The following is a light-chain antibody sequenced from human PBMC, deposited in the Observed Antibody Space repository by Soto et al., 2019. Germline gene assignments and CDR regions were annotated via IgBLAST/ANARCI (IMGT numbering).Light chain of an antibody. Sequence: QSALTQPASVSGSPGQSITIACTGTSSDVGGYKYVSWYQQHPGKAPKLMIYEVSNRPSGVSNRFSGSKSGNTASLTISGLQAEDEADYYCSSYSSSSTLVFGTGTKFTVL. CDR1: SSDVGGYKY. V-gene: IGLV2-14*01. CDR3: SSYSSSSTLV. J-gene: IGLJ1*01. CDR2: EVS.